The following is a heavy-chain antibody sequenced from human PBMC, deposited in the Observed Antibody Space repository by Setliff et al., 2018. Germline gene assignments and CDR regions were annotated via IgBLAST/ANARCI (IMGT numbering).Heavy chain of an antibody. V-gene: IGHV4-34*01. CDR3: ARMSGFLYMDV. CDR2: INHSGST. CDR1: GGSFSGYY. J-gene: IGHJ6*03. D-gene: IGHD3-3*01. Sequence: PSETLSLTCAVYGGSFSGYYWSWIRQPPGKGLEWIGEINHSGSTNYNPSLKSRVTISLDASKKQFSLKLTSVTAADTAVYYCARMSGFLYMDVWGKGTTVTVSS.